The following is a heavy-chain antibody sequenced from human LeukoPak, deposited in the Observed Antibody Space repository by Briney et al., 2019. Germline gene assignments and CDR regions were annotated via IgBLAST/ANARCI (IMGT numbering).Heavy chain of an antibody. CDR3: ARAPTYCSGGSCYSHAFDI. CDR2: INHSGST. D-gene: IGHD2-15*01. CDR1: GGSFSGYY. V-gene: IGHV4-34*01. J-gene: IGHJ3*02. Sequence: SETLSLTCAVYGGSFSGYYWSWIRQPPGKGLEWIGEINHSGSTNYNPSLKSRVTISVDTSKNQFSLKLSSVTAADTAVYYCARAPTYCSGGSCYSHAFDIWGQGTMVTVSS.